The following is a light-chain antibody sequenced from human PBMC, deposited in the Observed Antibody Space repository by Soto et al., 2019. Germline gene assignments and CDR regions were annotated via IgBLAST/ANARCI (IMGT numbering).Light chain of an antibody. CDR2: GNI. CDR1: SSNIGAGYD. J-gene: IGLJ2*01. CDR3: QSYDSSLSGPVV. Sequence: QSVLTQPPSVSGAPGQRVTISCTGSSSNIGAGYDVHWYQQLPGTAPKLLIYGNINRPSGVPDRFSGSKSGTSASLAITGLQAEDEADYDCQSYDSSLSGPVVFGGGTKLTVL. V-gene: IGLV1-40*01.